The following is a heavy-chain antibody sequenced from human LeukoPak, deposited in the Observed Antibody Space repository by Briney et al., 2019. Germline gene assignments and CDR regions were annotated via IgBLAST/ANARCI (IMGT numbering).Heavy chain of an antibody. CDR2: INHSGST. J-gene: IGHJ4*02. Sequence: SETLSLTCAVYGGSFSGYYWSWIRQPPGKGLEWIGEINHSGSTNYNPSLKSRVTISVDTSKNQSSLKLSSVTAADTAVYYCARGKGGYYYDSSGYRPFDYWGQGTLVTVSS. CDR1: GGSFSGYY. CDR3: ARGKGGYYYDSSGYRPFDY. V-gene: IGHV4-34*01. D-gene: IGHD3-22*01.